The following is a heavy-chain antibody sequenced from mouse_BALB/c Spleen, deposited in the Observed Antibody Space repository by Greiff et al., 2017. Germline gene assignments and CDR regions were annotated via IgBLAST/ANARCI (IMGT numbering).Heavy chain of an antibody. CDR2: IDPENGNT. D-gene: IGHD1-2*01. CDR1: GFNIKDYY. CDR3: ARGEDYGYSD. V-gene: IGHV14-1*02. Sequence: EVQLQQSGAELVRPGALVKLSCKASGFNIKDYYMHWVKQRPEQGLEWIGWIDPENGNTIYDPKFQGKASITADTSSNTAYLQLSSLTSEDTAVYYCARGEDYGYSDWGQGTTLTVSS. J-gene: IGHJ2*01.